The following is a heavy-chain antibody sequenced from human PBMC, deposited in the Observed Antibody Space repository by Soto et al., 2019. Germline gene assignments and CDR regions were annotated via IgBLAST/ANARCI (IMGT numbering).Heavy chain of an antibody. Sequence: QVQLVQSGAEVKKPGASVKVSCKASGGTFSSYTISWVRQAPGQGLEWMGRIIPILGIANYAQKFQGRVTITADKSTSTAYMEVSSLRSEDTAVYYCARYDGVVGATTEFDYWGQGPLVTVSS. D-gene: IGHD1-26*01. J-gene: IGHJ4*02. CDR1: GGTFSSYT. CDR2: IIPILGIA. CDR3: ARYDGVVGATTEFDY. V-gene: IGHV1-69*02.